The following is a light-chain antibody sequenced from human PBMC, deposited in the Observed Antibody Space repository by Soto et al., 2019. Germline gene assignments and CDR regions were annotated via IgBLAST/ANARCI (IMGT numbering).Light chain of an antibody. CDR2: GNS. J-gene: IGLJ3*02. V-gene: IGLV1-40*01. CDR1: SSNIWAGYD. Sequence: QSVLTQPPSVSGAPGQRVTISCTGSSSNIWAGYDVHWYQQLPGTAPKLLIYGNSNRPSGVPDRFSGSKSGTSASLAITGLQAEDEADYYCQSYDSSLEVFGGGTKVTVL. CDR3: QSYDSSLEV.